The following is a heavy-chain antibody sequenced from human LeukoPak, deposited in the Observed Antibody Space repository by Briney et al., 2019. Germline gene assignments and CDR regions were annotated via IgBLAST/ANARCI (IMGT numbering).Heavy chain of an antibody. J-gene: IGHJ4*02. D-gene: IGHD1-26*01. CDR3: AREWELLFDY. Sequence: GGSLRLSCAASGFTFSSYSMNWVRQAPGKGLEWVSYISSSSSTIYYADSVKGRFTISRDNAKNSLYLQVNSLRAEDTAVYYCAREWELLFDYWGQGTLVTVSP. V-gene: IGHV3-48*01. CDR1: GFTFSSYS. CDR2: ISSSSSTI.